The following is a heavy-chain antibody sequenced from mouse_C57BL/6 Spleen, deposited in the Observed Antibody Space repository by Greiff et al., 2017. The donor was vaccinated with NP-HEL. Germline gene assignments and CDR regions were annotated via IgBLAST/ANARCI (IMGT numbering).Heavy chain of an antibody. CDR3: ARWDDNYGAWFDY. Sequence: EVQLVESGGGLVQPGGSLSLSCAASGFTFTDYYMSWVRQPPGKALEWLGFIRIKANGYTTKYSVSVKGRFTISRDNSQSILYLQINALRAEDGATYYCARWDDNYGAWFDYWGQGTLVTVSA. J-gene: IGHJ3*01. CDR1: GFTFTDYY. CDR2: IRIKANGYTT. V-gene: IGHV7-3*01. D-gene: IGHD2-1*01.